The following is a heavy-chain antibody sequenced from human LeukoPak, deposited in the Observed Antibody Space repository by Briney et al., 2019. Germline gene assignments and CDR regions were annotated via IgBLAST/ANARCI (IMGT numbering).Heavy chain of an antibody. V-gene: IGHV1-18*01. D-gene: IGHD3-9*01. CDR3: ANTGNVFRYFYWLFTPLDY. J-gene: IGHJ4*02. CDR2: ISAYNGNT. CDR1: GYTFTSYG. Sequence: EASVKVSCKASGYTFTSYGISWVRQAPGQGLEWMGWISAYNGNTNYAQKLQGRVTMTTDTSTSTAYMELRSLRSDDTAVYYCANTGNVFRYFYWLFTPLDYLGQGTLVTVSS.